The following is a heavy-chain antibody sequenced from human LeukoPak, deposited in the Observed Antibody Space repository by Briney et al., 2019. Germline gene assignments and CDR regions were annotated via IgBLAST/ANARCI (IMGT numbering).Heavy chain of an antibody. Sequence: GGSLRLSCAVSGFTFSSYSINWVRQAPGKGLEWVANIKQDGTEKYYVDSVKGRFTISRDNAKNSLYLQMNSLRAEDTAVYYCAREGSGSYYFDYWGQGTLVTVSS. D-gene: IGHD3-10*01. V-gene: IGHV3-7*01. J-gene: IGHJ4*02. CDR2: IKQDGTEK. CDR3: AREGSGSYYFDY. CDR1: GFTFSSYS.